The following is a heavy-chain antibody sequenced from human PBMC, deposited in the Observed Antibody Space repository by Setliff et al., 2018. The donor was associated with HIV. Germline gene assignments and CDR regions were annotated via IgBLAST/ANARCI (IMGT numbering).Heavy chain of an antibody. Sequence: ASVKVSCKASGYTFINYGISWVRQAPGQGLEWMGWISAYNGNTNYAEKLQGRVTITTDTSTSTGYMELRSLRSDDTAVYYCARGQYSSSSGAFDYWGQGTLVTVS. CDR3: ARGQYSSSSGAFDY. CDR2: ISAYNGNT. D-gene: IGHD6-6*01. V-gene: IGHV1-18*01. CDR1: GYTFINYG. J-gene: IGHJ4*02.